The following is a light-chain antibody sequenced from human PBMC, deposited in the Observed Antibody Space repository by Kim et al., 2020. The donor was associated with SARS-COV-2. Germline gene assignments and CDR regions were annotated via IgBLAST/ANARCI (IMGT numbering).Light chain of an antibody. CDR2: MVS. CDR3: MQDTHWPPIT. J-gene: IGKJ5*01. V-gene: IGKV2-30*01. CDR1: QGLVSSDGNTY. Sequence: DVVLTQSPLSLPVTLGQPASISCRSSQGLVSSDGNTYLNWFHQRPGQSPRRFIYMVSNRDSGVPDRFSGSGSGTDFTPKISRVEAEDLGIYYCMQDTHWPPITFGQGTRLEIK.